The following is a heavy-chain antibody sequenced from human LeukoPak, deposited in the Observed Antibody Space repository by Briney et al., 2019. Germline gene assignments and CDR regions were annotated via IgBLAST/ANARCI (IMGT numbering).Heavy chain of an antibody. D-gene: IGHD4-17*01. J-gene: IGHJ4*02. V-gene: IGHV4-59*01. CDR3: ARGYGDYPN. CDR1: AGSISSYY. CDR2: IYYSGST. Sequence: PSQTLSLTCPVSAGSISSYYWSWIRQPPGKGLEWIGNIYYSGSTNYNPSLKSRVTISVDTSKNQFSLKLRSVTAADTAVYYCARGYGDYPNWGQGTLVTVSS.